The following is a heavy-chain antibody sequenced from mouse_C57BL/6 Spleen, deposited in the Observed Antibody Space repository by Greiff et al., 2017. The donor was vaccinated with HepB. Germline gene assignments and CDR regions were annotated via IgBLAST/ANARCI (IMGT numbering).Heavy chain of an antibody. J-gene: IGHJ3*01. Sequence: QVQLKQPGAELVKPGASVKMSCKASGYTFTSYWITWVKQRPGQGLEWIGDIYPGSGSTNYNEKFKSKATLTVDTSSSTAYMQLSSLTSEDSAVYYCAREGKNYYGSFAYWGQGTLVTVSA. CDR1: GYTFTSYW. V-gene: IGHV1-55*01. CDR3: AREGKNYYGSFAY. D-gene: IGHD1-1*01. CDR2: IYPGSGST.